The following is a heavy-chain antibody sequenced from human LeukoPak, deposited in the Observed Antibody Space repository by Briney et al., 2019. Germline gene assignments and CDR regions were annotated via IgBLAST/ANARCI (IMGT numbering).Heavy chain of an antibody. Sequence: GESLKISCKGSGYSFTSYWIGWVRQMPGKGLEWMGIIYPGDSDTRYSPSFQGQVTISADKSISTAYLQWSSLKASDTAMYNCASWDVSSTSSFDPWGQGTLVTVSS. CDR1: GYSFTSYW. CDR2: IYPGDSDT. CDR3: ASWDVSSTSSFDP. D-gene: IGHD2-2*01. J-gene: IGHJ5*02. V-gene: IGHV5-51*01.